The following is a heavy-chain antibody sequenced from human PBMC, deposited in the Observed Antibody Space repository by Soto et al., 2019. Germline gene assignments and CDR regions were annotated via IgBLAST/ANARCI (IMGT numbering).Heavy chain of an antibody. CDR2: ISSSSSYI. CDR1: GFTFSSYS. J-gene: IGHJ3*02. V-gene: IGHV3-21*01. CDR3: AREGPTCTNGVCRFGAFDI. Sequence: EVQLVESGGGLVKPGGSLRLSCAASGFTFSSYSMNWVRQAPGKGLEWVSSISSSSSYIYYADSVKGRFTISRDNAKNSLYLQMNSLRAEDTAVYYCAREGPTCTNGVCRFGAFDIWGQGTMVTVSS. D-gene: IGHD2-8*01.